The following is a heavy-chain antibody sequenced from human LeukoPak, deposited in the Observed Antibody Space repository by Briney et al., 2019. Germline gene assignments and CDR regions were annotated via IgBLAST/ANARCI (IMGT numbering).Heavy chain of an antibody. J-gene: IGHJ6*02. CDR1: GFTFRDYY. D-gene: IGHD3-3*01. Sequence: GSLRLFCAASGFTFRDYYLSLIRQAPGEGLELGSYICSNCSTIYYADSVKGRFTISRDNAKNSLYLQMNSLRAEDTAVYYCARDPLTIFGVVTIYYYGMDVWGQGTTVTVSS. CDR2: ICSNCSTI. CDR3: ARDPLTIFGVVTIYYYGMDV. V-gene: IGHV3-11*01.